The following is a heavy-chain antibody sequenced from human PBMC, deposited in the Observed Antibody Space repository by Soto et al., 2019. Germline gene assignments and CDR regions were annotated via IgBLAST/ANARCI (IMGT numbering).Heavy chain of an antibody. D-gene: IGHD2-15*01. CDR1: GGSISSYY. Sequence: PSETLSLTCTVSGGSISSYYWSWIRQPPGKGLEWIGYIYYSGSTNYNPSLKSRVTISVDTSKNQFSLKLSSVTAADTAAYYCARDLDRYGYCSGGSCYFPQRRDYGMDVWGQGTTVTVSS. CDR2: IYYSGST. CDR3: ARDLDRYGYCSGGSCYFPQRRDYGMDV. V-gene: IGHV4-59*01. J-gene: IGHJ6*02.